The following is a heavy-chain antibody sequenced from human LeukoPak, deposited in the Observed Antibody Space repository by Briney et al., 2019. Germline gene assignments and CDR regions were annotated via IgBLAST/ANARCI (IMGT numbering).Heavy chain of an antibody. CDR2: INHSGST. V-gene: IGHV4-39*07. Sequence: SETLSLTCTVSGGSISSSSYYWSWIRQPPGKGLEWIGEINHSGSTNYNPSLKSRVTISVDTSKNQFSLKLTSVTAADTAVYYCAGDYGSGSYRFDYWGQGTLVTVSS. D-gene: IGHD3-10*01. CDR1: GGSISSSSYY. J-gene: IGHJ4*02. CDR3: AGDYGSGSYRFDY.